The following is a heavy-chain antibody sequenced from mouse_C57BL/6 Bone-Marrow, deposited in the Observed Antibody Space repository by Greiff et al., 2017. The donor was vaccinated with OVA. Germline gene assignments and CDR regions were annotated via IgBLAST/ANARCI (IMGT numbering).Heavy chain of an antibody. CDR3: ARHEDYGSSLFAY. Sequence: DVMLVESGGGLVQPGGSLKLSCAASGFTFSDYYMYWVRQTPEKRLEWVAYISNGGGSTYYPDTVKGRFTISRDNAKNTLYLQMSRLKSEDTAMYYCARHEDYGSSLFAYWGQGTLVTVSA. V-gene: IGHV5-12*01. CDR1: GFTFSDYY. D-gene: IGHD1-1*01. J-gene: IGHJ3*01. CDR2: ISNGGGST.